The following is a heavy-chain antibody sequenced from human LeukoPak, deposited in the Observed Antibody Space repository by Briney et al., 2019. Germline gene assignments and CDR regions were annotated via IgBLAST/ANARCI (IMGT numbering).Heavy chain of an antibody. J-gene: IGHJ5*02. CDR1: GYTLTELS. CDR2: FDPEDGET. D-gene: IGHD3-22*01. CDR3: ATVIVAQDWFDP. V-gene: IGHV1-24*01. Sequence: ASAKVSCKVSGYTLTELSMHWVRQAPGKGLEWMGGFDPEDGETIYAQKFQGRVTMTEDTSTDTAYMELSSLRSEDTAVYYCATVIVAQDWFDPWGQGTLVTVSS.